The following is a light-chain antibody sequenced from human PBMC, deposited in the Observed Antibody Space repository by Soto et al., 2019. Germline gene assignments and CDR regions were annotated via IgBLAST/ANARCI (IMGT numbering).Light chain of an antibody. Sequence: DIPMTQSPSSLSASVGDRVTITCRASQGIRIDLGWFQQRPGKAPKRLIYGASSLQSGVPSRFSGSGYGTEFTLTINNLQPEDFATYYCLQHNSFPRTFGQGTKVEIK. CDR2: GAS. V-gene: IGKV1-17*02. J-gene: IGKJ1*01. CDR1: QGIRID. CDR3: LQHNSFPRT.